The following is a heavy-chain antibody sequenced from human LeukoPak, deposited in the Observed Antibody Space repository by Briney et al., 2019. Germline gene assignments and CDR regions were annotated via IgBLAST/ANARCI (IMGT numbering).Heavy chain of an antibody. CDR1: GFTFSDHW. J-gene: IGHJ4*02. CDR3: ARAVDLADY. V-gene: IGHV3-7*01. Sequence: SGGSLRLSCAASGFTFSDHWMSWVRQAPGKGLEWVANIRQDGSTKFYADSVKGRFTISRDNVKNSVFLQMDNLTPDDTAVYYCARAVDLADYWGQGTLVTVSS. CDR2: IRQDGSTK.